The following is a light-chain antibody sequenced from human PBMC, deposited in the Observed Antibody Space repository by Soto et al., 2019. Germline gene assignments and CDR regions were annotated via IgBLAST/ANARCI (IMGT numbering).Light chain of an antibody. CDR2: DAS. CDR1: QSVGNNY. J-gene: IGKJ1*01. CDR3: QQCATPPLT. V-gene: IGKV3-20*01. Sequence: DIVLTQSPGTLSLSPGERATLSCRASQSVGNNYIAWYQQKPGQAPRLLIYDASSRATGIPDRFSGSGSGTDFTLTINRLEPEVFAVYYCQQCATPPLTFGQGTKVDFK.